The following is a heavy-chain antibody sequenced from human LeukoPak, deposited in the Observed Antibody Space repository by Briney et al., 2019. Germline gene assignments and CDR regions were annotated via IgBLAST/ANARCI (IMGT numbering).Heavy chain of an antibody. D-gene: IGHD6-13*01. CDR2: INAYNGNT. CDR3: ARGSIAAAGYYFDY. Sequence: ASVKVSCKASGYTFTSYDISWVRQAPGQGLEWMGWINAYNGNTNYAQKLQGRVTMTTDTSTSTAYMELRSLRSDDTAVYYCARGSIAAAGYYFDYWGQGTLVTVSS. J-gene: IGHJ4*02. CDR1: GYTFTSYD. V-gene: IGHV1-18*01.